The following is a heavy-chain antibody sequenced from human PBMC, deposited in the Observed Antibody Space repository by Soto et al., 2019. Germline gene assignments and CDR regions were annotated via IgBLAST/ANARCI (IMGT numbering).Heavy chain of an antibody. Sequence: QVQLQESGPGLVKPSQTLSLTCTVSGGSISSGGYYWSWIRQHPGKGLEWIGYIYYRGSTYYNPSLQSRVTISVDTSKNQFSLKLRSVTAADTAVYYCASVPARGYCSGGSCYSDAFDIWGQGTMVTVSS. J-gene: IGHJ3*02. CDR1: GGSISSGGYY. D-gene: IGHD2-15*01. CDR3: ASVPARGYCSGGSCYSDAFDI. V-gene: IGHV4-31*03. CDR2: IYYRGST.